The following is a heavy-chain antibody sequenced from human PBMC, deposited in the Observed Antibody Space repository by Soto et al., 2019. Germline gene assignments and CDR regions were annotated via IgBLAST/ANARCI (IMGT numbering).Heavy chain of an antibody. V-gene: IGHV4-34*01. CDR2: INHSGST. CDR3: ARGRGLNLDY. D-gene: IGHD3-10*01. J-gene: IGHJ4*02. Sequence: PSETLSLTCAVYGGSFSGYYWSWIRQPPGKGLEWIGEINHSGSTNYNPSLKSRVTISVDTSKNQFSLKLSSVTAADTAVYYCARGRGLNLDYWGQGTLVTVSS. CDR1: GGSFSGYY.